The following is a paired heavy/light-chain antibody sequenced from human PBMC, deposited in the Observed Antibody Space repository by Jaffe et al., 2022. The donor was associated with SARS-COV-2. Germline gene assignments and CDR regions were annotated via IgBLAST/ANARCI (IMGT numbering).Heavy chain of an antibody. Sequence: EVQLVESGGDLVQPGGSLRLSCTASGFTFSSFWMSWVRQAPGKGLEWVANINQYRGGQNYVASVKGRFTISRDNAKNSLYLQMNYLRAEDTALYYCVRGGSSSSLSDWYFDLWGRGTLVAVSS. V-gene: IGHV3-7*03. CDR2: INQYRGGQ. D-gene: IGHD6-6*01. J-gene: IGHJ2*01. CDR1: GFTFSSFW. CDR3: VRGGSSSSLSDWYFDL.
Light chain of an antibody. CDR3: QQSYSTPYT. J-gene: IGKJ2*01. V-gene: IGKV1-39*01. Sequence: DIQLTQSPSSLSTSIGDRVTITCRASHSITSYLNWYQQKPGEAPKLLIYAASSLQSGVPSRFSGSGSGTDFTLTISSLQPEDIASYYCQQSYSTPYTFGLGTKLEIK. CDR1: HSITSY. CDR2: AAS.